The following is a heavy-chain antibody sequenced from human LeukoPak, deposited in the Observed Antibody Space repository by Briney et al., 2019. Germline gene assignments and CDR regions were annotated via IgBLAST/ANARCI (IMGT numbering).Heavy chain of an antibody. V-gene: IGHV3-7*01. CDR1: GFTFSNFW. D-gene: IGHD4-23*01. CDR2: IKQDGSEK. Sequence: PGGSLRLSCAASGFTFSNFWMSWVRQAPGKGLEWVANIKQDGSEKHYVDSVKGRFTISRDNAKNSLYLQMNSLRVEDTAVYYCARGRPHGNDYWGQGTLVTVSS. J-gene: IGHJ4*02. CDR3: ARGRPHGNDY.